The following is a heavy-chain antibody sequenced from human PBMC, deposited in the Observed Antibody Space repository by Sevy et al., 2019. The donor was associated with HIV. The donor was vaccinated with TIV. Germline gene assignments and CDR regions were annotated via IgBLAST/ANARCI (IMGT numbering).Heavy chain of an antibody. D-gene: IGHD5-12*01. J-gene: IGHJ4*02. CDR3: ARRGYGDYFDY. V-gene: IGHV5-51*01. Sequence: GEALRISCKGSGYSFSTYWIAWVRQMPGEGLGWVGIIYPGDSDTRYSPSFQGQVTISADKSNSNAYLQWSSLKASDTAMYYCARRGYGDYFDYWGQGTLVTVSS. CDR1: GYSFSTYW. CDR2: IYPGDSDT.